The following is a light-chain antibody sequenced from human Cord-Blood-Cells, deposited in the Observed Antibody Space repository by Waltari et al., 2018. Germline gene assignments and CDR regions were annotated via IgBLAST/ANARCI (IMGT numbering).Light chain of an antibody. CDR2: AAP. J-gene: IGKJ2*01. V-gene: IGKV1-39*01. Sequence: DIQMTQSPFSLSASVGDRVTITCRASQSISCDLNWYQQKPGKAPKLLIYAAPSLQSGVPSRFSGSGSGTDFTLTISSLQPEDCATYYCQQSYRTPDTFGQGTKLEIK. CDR1: QSISCD. CDR3: QQSYRTPDT.